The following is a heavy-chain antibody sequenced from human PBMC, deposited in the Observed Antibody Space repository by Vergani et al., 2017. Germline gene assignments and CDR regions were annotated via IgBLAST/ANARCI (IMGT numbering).Heavy chain of an antibody. Sequence: QVQLVQSGAEVKKPGASVKVSCKASGYTFTSYYMHWVRQAPGQGLEWMGIINPSGGSTSYAQKFQGRVTMTRDTSTSTVYMELSSLRSEDTAVYYCARDTTKNLVLTDPYYYYYGMDVWGQGTTVTVSS. D-gene: IGHD1-20*01. J-gene: IGHJ6*02. CDR1: GYTFTSYY. CDR3: ARDTTKNLVLTDPYYYYYGMDV. CDR2: INPSGGST. V-gene: IGHV1-46*01.